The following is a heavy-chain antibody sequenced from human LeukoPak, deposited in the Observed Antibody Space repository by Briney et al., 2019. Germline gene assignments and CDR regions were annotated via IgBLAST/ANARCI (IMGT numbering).Heavy chain of an antibody. V-gene: IGHV1-24*01. D-gene: IGHD3-3*01. CDR2: FDPEDGET. CDR3: ARGTYYDFWSGPYYYYYMDV. CDR1: GYTLTELS. J-gene: IGHJ6*03. Sequence: ASVKVSCKVSGYTLTELSMHWVRQAPGKGLEWMGGFDPEDGETIYAQKLQGRVTMTTDTSTSTAYMELRSLRSDDTAVYYCARGTYYDFWSGPYYYYYMDVWGKGTTVTVSS.